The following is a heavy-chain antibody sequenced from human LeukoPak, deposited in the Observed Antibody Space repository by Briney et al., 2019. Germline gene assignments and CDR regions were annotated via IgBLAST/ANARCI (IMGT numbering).Heavy chain of an antibody. Sequence: KPSETLSLTCTVSGGSISSSSYYWGWIRQPPGKGLEWIGSIYYSGSTYYNPSLKSRVTISVDTSKNQFSLKLSSVTAADTAVYYCASPLAYCGGDCYSSGRNSTRWTSDYWGQGTLVTVSS. CDR3: ASPLAYCGGDCYSSGRNSTRWTSDY. V-gene: IGHV4-39*07. D-gene: IGHD2-21*02. J-gene: IGHJ4*02. CDR1: GGSISSSSYY. CDR2: IYYSGST.